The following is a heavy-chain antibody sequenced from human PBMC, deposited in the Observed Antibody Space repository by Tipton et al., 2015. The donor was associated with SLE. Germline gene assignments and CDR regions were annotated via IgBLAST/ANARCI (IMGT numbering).Heavy chain of an antibody. Sequence: TLSLTCTVSGGSISGHYWSWIRQPPGRGLEWIGYLYYTGITDYNPSLKSRVTISVDTSKNQFSLKLSSVTAADTAVYYCARRGSWWYFDLWGRGTLVTVSS. CDR3: ARRGSWWYFDL. CDR1: GGSISGHY. D-gene: IGHD1-26*01. J-gene: IGHJ2*01. CDR2: LYYTGIT. V-gene: IGHV4-59*08.